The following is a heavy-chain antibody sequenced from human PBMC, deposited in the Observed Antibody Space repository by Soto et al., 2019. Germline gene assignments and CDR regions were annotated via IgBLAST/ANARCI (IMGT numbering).Heavy chain of an antibody. Sequence: GSLRLSCSASGFPFSSYSMNWVRQAPGKGLEWVSSISSSSSYIYYADSVKGRFTISRDNAKNSLYLQMNSLRAEDTAVYYCAREPPPRIVVAFDYWGQGTLVTVSS. CDR2: ISSSSSYI. D-gene: IGHD3-22*01. V-gene: IGHV3-21*01. CDR1: GFPFSSYS. J-gene: IGHJ4*02. CDR3: AREPPPRIVVAFDY.